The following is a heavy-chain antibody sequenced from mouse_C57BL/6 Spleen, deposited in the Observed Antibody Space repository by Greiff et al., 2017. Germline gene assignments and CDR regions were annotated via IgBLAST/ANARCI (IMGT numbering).Heavy chain of an antibody. D-gene: IGHD2-10*02. V-gene: IGHV1-50*01. J-gene: IGHJ3*01. CDR3: ARSYGNYCWFAY. CDR1: GYTFTSYW. Sequence: QVQLQQSGAELVKPGASVKLSCKASGYTFTSYWMQWVKQRPGQGLEWIGEIDPSDSYTNYNQKFKGKATLTVDTSSSTAYMQLSSLTSEDSAVYYCARSYGNYCWFAYWGQGTLVTVSA. CDR2: IDPSDSYT.